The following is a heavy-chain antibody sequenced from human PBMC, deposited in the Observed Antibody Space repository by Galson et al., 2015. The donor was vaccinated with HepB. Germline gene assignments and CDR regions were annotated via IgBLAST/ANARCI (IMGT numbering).Heavy chain of an antibody. CDR2: IYGSESI. Sequence: SETLSLTCTVSGGSISRYYWGWIRQPPGKGLEWIGYIYGSESINYNPSLRGRVTISVDTSKNLFSLNLGSVTASDTAVYYCARVGYYASGRLDPDAFDFWGQGTLVTVSS. D-gene: IGHD3-10*01. CDR1: GGSISRYY. V-gene: IGHV4-59*01. CDR3: ARVGYYASGRLDPDAFDF. J-gene: IGHJ3*01.